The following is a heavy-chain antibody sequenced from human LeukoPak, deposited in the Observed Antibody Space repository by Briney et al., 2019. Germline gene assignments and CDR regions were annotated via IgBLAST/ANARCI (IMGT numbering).Heavy chain of an antibody. CDR1: KFTFSSYT. D-gene: IGHD3-16*01. CDR3: AKVSLLVLTDPFDL. V-gene: IGHV3-23*01. J-gene: IGHJ2*01. Sequence: PGGSLRLSCASSKFTFSSYTMAWLRQAPGKGLEWVSLISASGITYNADSVKGRFTISTDSSRTTLFLQMNSLRAEDTAVYYCAKVSLLVLTDPFDLWGRGTLVTVSS. CDR2: ISASGIT.